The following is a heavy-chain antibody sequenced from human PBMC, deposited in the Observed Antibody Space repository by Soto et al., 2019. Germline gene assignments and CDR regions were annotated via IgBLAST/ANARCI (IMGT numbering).Heavy chain of an antibody. V-gene: IGHV3-23*01. CDR1: GFTFSSYA. Sequence: GGSLRLSCAASGFTFSSYAMSWVRQAPGKGLEWVSAISGSGGSTYYADSVKGRFTISRDNSKNTLYLQMNSLRAEDTAVYYCAKYRYNILEGYCSSTSCYGMVDYWGQGTLVTVSS. J-gene: IGHJ4*02. CDR2: ISGSGGST. CDR3: AKYRYNILEGYCSSTSCYGMVDY. D-gene: IGHD2-2*01.